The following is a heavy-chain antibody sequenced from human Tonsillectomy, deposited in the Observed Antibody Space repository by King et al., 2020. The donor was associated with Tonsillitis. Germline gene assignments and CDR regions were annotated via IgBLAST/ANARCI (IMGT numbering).Heavy chain of an antibody. V-gene: IGHV3-13*04. CDR3: ARGPRDPGIVGAKNCMVV. J-gene: IGHJ6*03. CDR1: GFTFSNYD. Sequence: DVQLVESGGGLVQPGGSLRLSCAASGFTFSNYDMHWVRQAAGEGLECVSAIGTAADTFYPVSVKGRFTISRDNAKNSLYLHMNDLRAGDTAVYYCARGPRDPGIVGAKNCMVVWGKGTTVTVSS. CDR2: IGTAADT. D-gene: IGHD1-26*01.